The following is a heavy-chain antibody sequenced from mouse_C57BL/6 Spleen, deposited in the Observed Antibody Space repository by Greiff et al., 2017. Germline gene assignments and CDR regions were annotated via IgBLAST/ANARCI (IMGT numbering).Heavy chain of an antibody. Sequence: QVHVKQPGAELVKPGASVKMSCKASGYTFTSYWITWVKQRPGQGLEWIGDIYPGSGSTNYNEKFKSKATLTVDTSSSTAYMQLSSLTSEDSAVYYCARDEVGDYGSRSGFDYWGQGTTLTVSS. CDR1: GYTFTSYW. CDR2: IYPGSGST. V-gene: IGHV1-55*01. CDR3: ARDEVGDYGSRSGFDY. D-gene: IGHD1-1*01. J-gene: IGHJ2*01.